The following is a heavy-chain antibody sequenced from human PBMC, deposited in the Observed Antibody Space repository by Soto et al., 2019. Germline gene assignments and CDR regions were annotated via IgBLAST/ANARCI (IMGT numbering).Heavy chain of an antibody. Sequence: PSETLSLTCTVSGDSISNSDHYWNWIRQAPGKGREWIASIDYSGSTYYNPSLKSRVVISADTSKNLFSLKLRSVTAADTALYFCARDGPYYYGFAVWGQGTTVTVSS. CDR1: GDSISNSDHY. CDR2: IDYSGST. J-gene: IGHJ6*02. V-gene: IGHV4-30-4*01. CDR3: ARDGPYYYGFAV.